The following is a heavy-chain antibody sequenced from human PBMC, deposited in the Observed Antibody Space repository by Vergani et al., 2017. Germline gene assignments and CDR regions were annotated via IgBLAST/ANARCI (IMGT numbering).Heavy chain of an antibody. Sequence: QVQLQESGPGLVKPSQTLSLTCTVSGGSISSGSYYWSWIRQPAGKGLEWIGRIYTSGSTNYNPSLKSRVTISVDTSKNQFSLKLSSVTAADTAVYYCARGNKCGHPGAFEFWGQGAVVTVSS. D-gene: IGHD1/OR15-1a*01. J-gene: IGHJ4*02. CDR3: ARGNKCGHPGAFEF. V-gene: IGHV4-61*02. CDR1: GGSISSGSYY. CDR2: IYTSGST.